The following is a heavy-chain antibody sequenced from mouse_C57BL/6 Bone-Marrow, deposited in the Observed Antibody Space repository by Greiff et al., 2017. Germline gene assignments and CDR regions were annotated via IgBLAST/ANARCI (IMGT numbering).Heavy chain of an antibody. CDR2: ISGGGGNT. CDR3: ARRTDFFDY. J-gene: IGHJ2*01. Sequence: DVHLVESGGGLVKPGGSLKLSCAASGFTFSSYTMSWVRQTPEKRLEWVATISGGGGNTYYPDSVKGRFTISRDNAKNTLYLQMSSLRSEDTALYYCARRTDFFDYWGQGTTLTVSS. V-gene: IGHV5-9*01. CDR1: GFTFSSYT.